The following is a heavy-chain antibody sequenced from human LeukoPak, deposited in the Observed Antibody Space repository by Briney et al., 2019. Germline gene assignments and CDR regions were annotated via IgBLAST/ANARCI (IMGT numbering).Heavy chain of an antibody. CDR2: ISTSGDST. V-gene: IGHV3-23*01. J-gene: IGHJ4*02. Sequence: GGSLRLSCAASGFTFNNYAMTWVRQAPGKGLEWVSTISTSGDSTYYADSVKGRFTISRDNSKNTLYLQMNSLRAEDTAVYYCARVGDGYNSGSFDYWGQGTLVTVSS. CDR1: GFTFNNYA. CDR3: ARVGDGYNSGSFDY. D-gene: IGHD5-24*01.